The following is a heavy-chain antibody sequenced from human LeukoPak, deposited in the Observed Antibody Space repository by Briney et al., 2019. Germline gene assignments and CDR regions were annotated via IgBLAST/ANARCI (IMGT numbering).Heavy chain of an antibody. CDR2: IYYSGGA. V-gene: IGHV4-59*01. CDR1: GGSISTYY. D-gene: IGHD4-17*01. CDR3: AGHEYGADYFDY. J-gene: IGHJ4*02. Sequence: SETLSLTCTVSGGSISTYYWSWIRQPPGKGLEWIGFIYYSGGANYNPSLKSRVTISIDTSKNQFSLRLSSVTAADTAVYFCAGHEYGADYFDYWGQGTLVTVSS.